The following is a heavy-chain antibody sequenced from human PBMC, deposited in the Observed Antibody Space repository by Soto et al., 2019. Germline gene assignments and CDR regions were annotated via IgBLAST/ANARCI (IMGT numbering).Heavy chain of an antibody. J-gene: IGHJ4*02. CDR2: ISSTTNYI. Sequence: GGSLRLSWAASGFTFTRYSMNWVRQAPGKGLEWVSSISSTTNYIYYGDSMKGRFTISRDNAKSSLYLEMNSLRAEDTAVYYCARESEDLTSNFAYWGQGSLVTDSS. CDR1: GFTFTRYS. CDR3: ARESEDLTSNFAY. V-gene: IGHV3-21*06.